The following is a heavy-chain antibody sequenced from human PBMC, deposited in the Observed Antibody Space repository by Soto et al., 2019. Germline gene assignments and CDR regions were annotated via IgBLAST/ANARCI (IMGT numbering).Heavy chain of an antibody. Sequence: ASVKVSCKASGYTLPNFYIHWVRQAPGQGLEWMGIINPNGGSTNYAHNFQGRVTITRDTSTSTVYMDLSSLRSEDTAVYYCARGLGSGDYWGRGTLDTVSS. D-gene: IGHD6-25*01. J-gene: IGHJ4*02. V-gene: IGHV1-46*03. CDR3: ARGLGSGDY. CDR2: INPNGGST. CDR1: GYTLPNFY.